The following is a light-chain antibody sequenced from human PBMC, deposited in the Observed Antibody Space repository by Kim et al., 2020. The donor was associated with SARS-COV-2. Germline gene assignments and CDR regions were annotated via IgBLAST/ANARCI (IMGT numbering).Light chain of an antibody. CDR1: KLGDKY. J-gene: IGLJ3*02. CDR2: QDS. Sequence: SYELTQPPSVSVSPGQTASITCSGDKLGDKYSCWYQQQPGQSPVLVIYQDSKRPSGIPERFSGSNSWNTATLTISGTQALDEADYYCQAWDSSTAVFGGG. V-gene: IGLV3-1*01. CDR3: QAWDSSTAV.